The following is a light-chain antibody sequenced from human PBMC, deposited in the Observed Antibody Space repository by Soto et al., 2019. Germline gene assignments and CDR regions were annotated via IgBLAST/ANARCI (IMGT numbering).Light chain of an antibody. CDR1: SSNIGSNF. CDR3: AAWDDSLSGHWV. V-gene: IGLV1-47*02. J-gene: IGLJ3*02. Sequence: QAVVTQPPSASATPGQRVTISCSGSSSNIGSNFVYWYQQVPGTAPKLLIYYNNQRPSGVPDRVSGSKSGTSASLAISGLRSEDEGDYYCAAWDDSLSGHWVFGGGTKLTVL. CDR2: YNN.